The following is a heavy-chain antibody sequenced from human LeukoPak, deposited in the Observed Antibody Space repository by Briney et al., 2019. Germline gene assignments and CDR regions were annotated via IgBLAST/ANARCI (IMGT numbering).Heavy chain of an antibody. J-gene: IGHJ4*02. CDR3: ARDSDDYSNRYFDY. D-gene: IGHD4-11*01. CDR1: GFTFSSYA. V-gene: IGHV3-30*04. CDR2: ISYDGSNK. Sequence: PGRSLGLSCAASGFTFSSYAMHWVRQAPGKGLEWVAVISYDGSNKYYADSVKGRFTISRDNSKNTLYLQMNSLRAEDTAVYYCARDSDDYSNRYFDYWGQGTLVTVSS.